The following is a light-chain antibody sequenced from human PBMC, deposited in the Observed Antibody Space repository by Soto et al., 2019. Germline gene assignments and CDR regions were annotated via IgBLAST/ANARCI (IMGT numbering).Light chain of an antibody. CDR3: GSFAASNNLL. Sequence: QSVLTQPPSASGSPGQSVTISCTGTGSDVGGYNYVSWYQQHPGKAPKLVIFDVSRRPSGVPDRFSGCKSGNTASLTVSGLQAEDEADYYCGSFAASNNLLFGRGTKLTVL. V-gene: IGLV2-8*01. J-gene: IGLJ2*01. CDR2: DVS. CDR1: GSDVGGYNY.